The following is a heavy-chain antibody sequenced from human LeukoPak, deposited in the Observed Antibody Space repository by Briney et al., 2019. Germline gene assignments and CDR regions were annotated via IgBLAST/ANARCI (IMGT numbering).Heavy chain of an antibody. CDR2: IIPILGIA. Sequence: GASVKVSCKASGYTFTGYYMHWVRQAPGQGLEWMGRIIPILGIANYAQKFQGRVTITADKSTSTAYMELSSLRSEDTAVYYCAMDIVVVPAANEDGENWFDPWGQGTLVTVSS. J-gene: IGHJ5*02. V-gene: IGHV1-69*02. CDR3: AMDIVVVPAANEDGENWFDP. D-gene: IGHD2-2*03. CDR1: GYTFTGYY.